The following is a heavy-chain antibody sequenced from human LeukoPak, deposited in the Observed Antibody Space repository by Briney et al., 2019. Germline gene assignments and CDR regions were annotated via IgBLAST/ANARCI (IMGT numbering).Heavy chain of an antibody. D-gene: IGHD3-22*01. CDR1: GFNFNDYF. V-gene: IGHV3-11*04. Sequence: PGRSLRLSCAASGFNFNDYFMSWVRQAPGKGLEWVSYISSDASTTIHYAEFVKGRFTISRDNAKNSLYLQMNSLRAEDTAVYYCARDGNDSSGPWEYWGQGTLVAVSS. J-gene: IGHJ4*02. CDR2: ISSDASTTI. CDR3: ARDGNDSSGPWEY.